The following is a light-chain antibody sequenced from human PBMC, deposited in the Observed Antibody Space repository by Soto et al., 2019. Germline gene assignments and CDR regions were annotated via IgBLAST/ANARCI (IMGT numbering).Light chain of an antibody. CDR3: QHSYSVPRT. CDR2: DAS. V-gene: IGKV1-39*01. CDR1: QTISTY. Sequence: DIQMTQSPSSLSASIGDRVTITCRASQTISTYLNWYQQRPGKAPKLLIYDASRLQNAGPPRFSGSGSGTDFTLTISNLQPADFATYYCQHSYSVPRTFGGGTRVESK. J-gene: IGKJ4*01.